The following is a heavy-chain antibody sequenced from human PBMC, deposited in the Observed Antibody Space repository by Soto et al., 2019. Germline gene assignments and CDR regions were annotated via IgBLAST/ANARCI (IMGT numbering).Heavy chain of an antibody. CDR2: IYYSGST. J-gene: IGHJ4*02. CDR1: GGSLSSGSYY. V-gene: IGHV4-61*01. CDR3: ARDGVGAARFGY. D-gene: IGHD6-6*01. Sequence: PSETLSLTCTVSGGSLSSGSYYWSWIRQPPGKGLEWIGYIYYSGSTNYNPSLKSRVTISVDTSKNQFSLKLSSVTAADTAVYYCARDGVGAARFGYWGQGTLVTVSS.